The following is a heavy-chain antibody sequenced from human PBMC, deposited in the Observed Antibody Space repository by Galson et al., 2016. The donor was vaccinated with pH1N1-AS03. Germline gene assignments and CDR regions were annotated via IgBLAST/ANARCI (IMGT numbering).Heavy chain of an antibody. CDR1: GFTSTDFA. Sequence: SLRLSCATSGFTSTDFAVSWVRQAPGRGLEWVSATSSSGGSTYYAESVKGRFTISRGYSKNTVDLQMNSLRAEDTAVYYCAKDRNDYRLHYFSGSDVWGQGTTVIVSS. V-gene: IGHV3-23*01. D-gene: IGHD1-1*01. J-gene: IGHJ6*02. CDR3: AKDRNDYRLHYFSGSDV. CDR2: TSSSGGST.